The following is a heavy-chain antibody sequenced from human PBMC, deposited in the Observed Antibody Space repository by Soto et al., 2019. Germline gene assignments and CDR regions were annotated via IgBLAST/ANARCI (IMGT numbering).Heavy chain of an antibody. V-gene: IGHV1-8*01. CDR1: GYTFTSYD. Sequence: QVQLVQSGAEVKKPGASVKVSCKASGYTFTSYDINWVRQATGQGLEWMGWMNPNSGNTGYAQKYQGRVTMTRNTTISTANMELSSRRSEDRDVYYCARGINYYASGDDAFDIWGKGTMVTVSS. J-gene: IGHJ3*02. D-gene: IGHD3-16*01. CDR3: ARGINYYASGDDAFDI. CDR2: MNPNSGNT.